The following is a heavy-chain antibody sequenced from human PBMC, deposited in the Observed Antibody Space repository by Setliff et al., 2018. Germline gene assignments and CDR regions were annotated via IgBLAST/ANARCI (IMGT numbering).Heavy chain of an antibody. CDR3: ARGLTPTINYYYYYMDV. D-gene: IGHD3-9*01. CDR2: IYTSGST. Sequence: SETLSLTCNVSGVSIANTASYWSWIRQPAGKTLKWIGHIYTSGSTNYNPSLKSRVTISVDTSKNQFSLKLSSVTAADTAVYYCARGLTPTINYYYYYMDVWGKGTTVTVSS. J-gene: IGHJ6*03. V-gene: IGHV4-61*09. CDR1: GVSIANTASY.